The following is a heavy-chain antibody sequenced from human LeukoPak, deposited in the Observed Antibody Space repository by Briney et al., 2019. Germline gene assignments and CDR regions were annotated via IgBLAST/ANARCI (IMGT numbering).Heavy chain of an antibody. CDR3: ARDSGSYYPGVFDY. J-gene: IGHJ4*02. V-gene: IGHV3-33*01. D-gene: IGHD1-26*01. Sequence: GGSLRLSCAASGFTFNSYGMHWVRQAPGKGLEWVAVIWYDGSNKYYADSVKGRFTISRDNSKNTLYLQMNSLRAEDTAVYYCARDSGSYYPGVFDYWGQGTLVTVSS. CDR2: IWYDGSNK. CDR1: GFTFNSYG.